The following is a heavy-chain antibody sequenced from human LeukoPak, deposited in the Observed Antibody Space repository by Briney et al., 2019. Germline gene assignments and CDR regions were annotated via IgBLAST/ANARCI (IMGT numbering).Heavy chain of an antibody. CDR2: IYSGGST. CDR3: VVPAATPSGYYYGMDV. Sequence: PGGSLRLSCAASGFTVSSNYMSWVRQAPGKGLEWVSVIYSGGSTYYADSVKGRFTISRDNSKNTLYPQMNSLRAEDTAVYYCVVPAATPSGYYYGMDVWGKGTTVTVSS. V-gene: IGHV3-53*01. CDR1: GFTVSSNY. J-gene: IGHJ6*04. D-gene: IGHD2-2*01.